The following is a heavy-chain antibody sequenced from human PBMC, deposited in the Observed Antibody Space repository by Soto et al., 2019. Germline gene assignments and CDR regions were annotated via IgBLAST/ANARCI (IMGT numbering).Heavy chain of an antibody. CDR3: ARANGSIESSNGMDV. V-gene: IGHV3-21*02. CDR2: ISGGGTYR. D-gene: IGHD2-8*01. J-gene: IGHJ6*02. Sequence: EVQLVESGGGLVKPGGSLRLSCAASGLTFSNYSMNWVRQAPGKGLEWVSSISGGGTYRYYADSVKGRFTISRDNAKNALVLQMNSLRAEDTAVYYGARANGSIESSNGMDVWGQGTKVTVSS. CDR1: GLTFSNYS.